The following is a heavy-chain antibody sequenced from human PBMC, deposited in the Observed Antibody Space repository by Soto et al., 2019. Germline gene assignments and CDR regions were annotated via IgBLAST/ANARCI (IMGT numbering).Heavy chain of an antibody. CDR1: GYSFDSYA. CDR3: ARENDPYGFDL. V-gene: IGHV1-18*01. J-gene: IGHJ3*01. CDR2: IGSGDT. Sequence: QVQLVQSGATQEKPGASVKVSCEAFGYSFDSYAYSWVRRAPGQGLEWMGRIGSGDTKYAQKLQGRVTMTTDTSTNTAYMELRSLRSDDTALYYCARENDPYGFDLWGQGTMVTVSS.